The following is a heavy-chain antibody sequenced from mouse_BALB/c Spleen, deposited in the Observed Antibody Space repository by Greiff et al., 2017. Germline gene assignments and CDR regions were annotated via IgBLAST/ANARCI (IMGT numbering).Heavy chain of an antibody. D-gene: IGHD1-1*01. Sequence: QVQLQQSGAELARPGASVKMSCKASGYTFTSYTMHWVKQRPGQGLEWIGYINPSSGYTNYNQKFKDKATLTADKSSSTAYMQLSSLTSEDSAVYYCARSPPDYGSRGGYAMDYWGQGTSVTVSS. CDR3: ARSPPDYGSRGGYAMDY. J-gene: IGHJ4*01. CDR2: INPSSGYT. CDR1: GYTFTSYT. V-gene: IGHV1-4*01.